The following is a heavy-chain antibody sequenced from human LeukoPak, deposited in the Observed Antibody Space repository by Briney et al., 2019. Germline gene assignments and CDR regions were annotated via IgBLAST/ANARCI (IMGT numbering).Heavy chain of an antibody. V-gene: IGHV3-23*01. CDR1: GFTFSIYA. CDR3: AKDRSGGNYATFDY. J-gene: IGHJ4*02. Sequence: GGSLRLSCAASGFTFSIYAMSWVRQAPGKGLEWVTPITSISSASLYADSVKGWFTISRDTSRYTLYLQMNSQRAGDTAVYYCAKDRSGGNYATFDYWGQGNLVTVSS. CDR2: ITSISSAS. D-gene: IGHD1-26*01.